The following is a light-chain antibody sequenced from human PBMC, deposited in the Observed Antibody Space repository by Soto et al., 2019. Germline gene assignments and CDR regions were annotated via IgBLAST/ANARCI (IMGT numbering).Light chain of an antibody. CDR3: IHYTHSPIT. V-gene: IGKV1-16*01. Sequence: DIQMTQSPSSLSASVGDRVTITCRASQDISTYLAWFQQKPGKAPKSLIYAASSLQSGVPSRFSDSGVGTDFTLTISSLQPDDFATYYSIHYTHSPITFGQGTRLAIK. J-gene: IGKJ5*01. CDR2: AAS. CDR1: QDISTY.